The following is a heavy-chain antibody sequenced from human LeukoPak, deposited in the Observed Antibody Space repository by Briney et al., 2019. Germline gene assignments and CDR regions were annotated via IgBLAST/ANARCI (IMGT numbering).Heavy chain of an antibody. V-gene: IGHV3-30-3*01. CDR3: ARDQRITMIVVVITYPDY. CDR1: VFTFSIYA. J-gene: IGHJ4*02. Sequence: GGSLRLSCAASVFTFSIYAMHWVRQAPGKGRERVTFISYDGSNKYYADSVKGRFTISRDNSKNTLYLQMNSLRAEDTAVYYCARDQRITMIVVVITYPDYWGQGTLVTVSS. D-gene: IGHD3-22*01. CDR2: ISYDGSNK.